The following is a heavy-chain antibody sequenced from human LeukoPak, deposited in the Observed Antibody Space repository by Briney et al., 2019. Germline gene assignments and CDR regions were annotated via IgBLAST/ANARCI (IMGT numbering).Heavy chain of an antibody. D-gene: IGHD6-13*01. CDR2: IIPIFGTA. J-gene: IGHJ1*01. CDR3: ARAAAGIPTAEYFQH. Sequence: ASVTVSCKASGYTFTSYAISWVRQAPGQGLEWMGRIIPIFGTANYAQKFQGRVTITTDESTSTAYMELSSLRSEDTAVYYCARAAAGIPTAEYFQHWGQGTLVTVSS. CDR1: GYTFTSYA. V-gene: IGHV1-69*05.